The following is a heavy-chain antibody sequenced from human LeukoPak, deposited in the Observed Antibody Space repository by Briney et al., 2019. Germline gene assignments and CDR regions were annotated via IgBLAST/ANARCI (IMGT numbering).Heavy chain of an antibody. CDR2: ISGSGGST. J-gene: IGHJ4*02. CDR1: GFTFSSYA. D-gene: IGHD2-2*01. CDR3: AKVTVPAATQMVPFDY. V-gene: IGHV3-23*01. Sequence: GGSLRLSCAASGFTFSSYAMSWVRQAPGKGLEWVSAISGSGGSTYYADSVKGRFTISRDNSKNTLYLQMNSLRAGDTAVYYCAKVTVPAATQMVPFDYWGQGTLVTVSS.